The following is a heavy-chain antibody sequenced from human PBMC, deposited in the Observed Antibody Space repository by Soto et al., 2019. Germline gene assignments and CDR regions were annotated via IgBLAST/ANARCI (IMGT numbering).Heavy chain of an antibody. Sequence: EVQLVESGGGLIQPGGSLRLSCAAYGFTVSSNYMSWVRQAPGKGLEWVSVIYSRGNTYYADSVKGRFTISRDNSKNTRYLQMNSLRAEDTAVYYCATRLDPIREDALDIWGQGTMVTVSS. J-gene: IGHJ3*02. CDR1: GFTVSSNY. D-gene: IGHD4-17*01. V-gene: IGHV3-53*01. CDR2: IYSRGNT. CDR3: ATRLDPIREDALDI.